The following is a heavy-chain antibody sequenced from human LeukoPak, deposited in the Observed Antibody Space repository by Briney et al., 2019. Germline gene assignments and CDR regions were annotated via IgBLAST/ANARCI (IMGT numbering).Heavy chain of an antibody. D-gene: IGHD6-19*01. CDR2: ISTNGGST. Sequence: PGGSLRLSWSASGFTFSSYAMHWVRQAPGKGLEYVSGISTNGGSTYYADSVKGRFTISRDNSKNTLYFQMSSLKADDTAVYYRVKDGMSVAWGFFDYWGQGTLVTVSS. J-gene: IGHJ4*02. CDR3: VKDGMSVAWGFFDY. V-gene: IGHV3-64D*06. CDR1: GFTFSSYA.